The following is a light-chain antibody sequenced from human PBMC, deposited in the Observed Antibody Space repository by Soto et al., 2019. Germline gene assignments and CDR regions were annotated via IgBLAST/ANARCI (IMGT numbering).Light chain of an antibody. J-gene: IGKJ4*01. Sequence: EIVVTQSPPTLSVSPGERATLSCRASQSVGSKLAWYQRRPGQAPRLLIYDASNRATGIPARFSGSGSGTEFSLTISSLQSEDFAVYSCQQYGDWPGAFGGGTKVDI. CDR2: DAS. CDR1: QSVGSK. V-gene: IGKV3D-15*01. CDR3: QQYGDWPGA.